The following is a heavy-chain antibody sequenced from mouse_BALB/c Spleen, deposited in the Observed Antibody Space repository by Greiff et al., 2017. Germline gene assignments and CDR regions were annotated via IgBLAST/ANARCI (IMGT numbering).Heavy chain of an antibody. V-gene: IGHV5-12-1*01. CDR1: GFAFSSYD. D-gene: IGHD2-1*01. CDR2: ISSGGGST. Sequence: EVKVEESGGGLVKPGGSLKLSCAASGFAFSSYDMSWVRQTPEKRLEWVAYISSGGGSTYYPDTVKGRFTISRDNAKNTLYLQMSSLKSEDTAMYYCARQIYYKGGFDYWGQGTTLTVSS. J-gene: IGHJ2*01. CDR3: ARQIYYKGGFDY.